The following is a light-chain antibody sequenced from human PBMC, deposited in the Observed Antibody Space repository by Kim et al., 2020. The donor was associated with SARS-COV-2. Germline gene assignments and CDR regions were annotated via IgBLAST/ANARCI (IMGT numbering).Light chain of an antibody. CDR2: GAS. CDR1: QSVSSGY. V-gene: IGKV3-20*01. J-gene: IGKJ1*01. CDR3: QQYNVSPWT. Sequence: EIVLTQSPGPLSLSPGERATLSCRASQSVSSGYLAWYQQKPGQAPRLLIYGASSRATGVPARFSGSGSGTDFILTISRLEPEDLAAYYCQQYNVSPWTFGQGTKVDIK.